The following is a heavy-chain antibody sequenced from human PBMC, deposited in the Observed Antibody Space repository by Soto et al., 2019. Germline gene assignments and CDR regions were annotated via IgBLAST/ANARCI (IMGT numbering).Heavy chain of an antibody. Sequence: EVQLVESGGGLVKPGGSLRLSCAASGFTFSSYSMNWVGQAPGKGLEWVSSISSSSSYIYYADSVKGRFTISRDNAKNSLYLQMNSLRAEDTAVYYCARYPSGWYSHPQYYFDYWGQGTLVTVSS. V-gene: IGHV3-21*01. J-gene: IGHJ4*02. D-gene: IGHD6-19*01. CDR2: ISSSSSYI. CDR3: ARYPSGWYSHPQYYFDY. CDR1: GFTFSSYS.